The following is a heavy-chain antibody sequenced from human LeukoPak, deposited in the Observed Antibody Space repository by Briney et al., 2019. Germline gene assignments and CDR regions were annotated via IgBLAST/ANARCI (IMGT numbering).Heavy chain of an antibody. CDR1: GGSISSYY. J-gene: IGHJ3*02. V-gene: IGHV4-4*07. Sequence: SETLSLTCTVSGGSISSYYWSWIRQPAGKGLEWIGRIYTSGSSSYNPSLQSRVTISIDRSKNQFSLKLTSVTAADTAVYYCARDSYYDNSGEGAFDIWGQGTMVTVSA. CDR3: ARDSYYDNSGEGAFDI. D-gene: IGHD3-22*01. CDR2: IYTSGSS.